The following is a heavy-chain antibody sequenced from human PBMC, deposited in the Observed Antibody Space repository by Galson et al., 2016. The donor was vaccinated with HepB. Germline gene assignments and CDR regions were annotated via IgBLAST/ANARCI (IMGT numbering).Heavy chain of an antibody. D-gene: IGHD4/OR15-4a*01. CDR3: VREDYGDDRVYYYYYGMDV. CDR2: INSDGSNT. V-gene: IGHV3-74*03. J-gene: IGHJ6*02. Sequence: SLRLSCAASGFIFSRYWMHWVRQVPGKGLVWVSRINSDGSNTKYADSVKGRFTISRDNAKNTLYLQMNSLRAEDPALYYVVREDYGDDRVYYYYYGMDVWGQGTTVTVSS. CDR1: GFIFSRYW.